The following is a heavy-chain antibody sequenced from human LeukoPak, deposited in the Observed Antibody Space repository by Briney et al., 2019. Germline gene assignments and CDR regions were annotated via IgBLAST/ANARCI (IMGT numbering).Heavy chain of an antibody. CDR3: ASYSYGFDY. CDR2: IYTSGST. D-gene: IGHD5-18*01. V-gene: IGHV4-61*02. Sequence: TSETLSLTCTVSGGSISSGSYYWSWIRQPAGEGLEWIGRIYTSGSTNYNPSLKSRVTISVDTSKNQFSLKLSSVTAADTAVYYCASYSYGFDYWGQGTLVTVSS. J-gene: IGHJ4*02. CDR1: GGSISSGSYY.